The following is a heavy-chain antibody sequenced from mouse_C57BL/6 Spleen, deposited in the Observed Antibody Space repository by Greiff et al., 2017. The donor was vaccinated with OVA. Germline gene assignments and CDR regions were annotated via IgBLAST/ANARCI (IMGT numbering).Heavy chain of an antibody. J-gene: IGHJ2*01. CDR1: GYAFSSSW. CDR2: IYPGDGAT. D-gene: IGHD4-1*01. CDR3: ASANWDYFDY. Sequence: QVQLQQSGPELVKPGASVTISCKASGYAFSSSWMNWVKQRPGKGLEWLGRIYPGDGATNYNGQFKGKATLTADKSSSKAYMQLSSLTSEDSAVYFCASANWDYFDYWGQGTTLTVSS. V-gene: IGHV1-82*01.